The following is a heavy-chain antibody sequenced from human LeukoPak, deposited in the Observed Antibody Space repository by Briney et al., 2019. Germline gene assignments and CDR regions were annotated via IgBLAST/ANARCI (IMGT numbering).Heavy chain of an antibody. Sequence: SETLSLTCTVSGGSISSYYWSWIRQPAGKGLEWIGHIYTSGSTNYNPPLKSRVTMSVDTSKNQFSLKLSSVTAADTAVYYCARGSKPGDCHDYWGQGTLVTVSS. J-gene: IGHJ4*02. V-gene: IGHV4-4*07. D-gene: IGHD2-21*02. CDR1: GGSISSYY. CDR2: IYTSGST. CDR3: ARGSKPGDCHDY.